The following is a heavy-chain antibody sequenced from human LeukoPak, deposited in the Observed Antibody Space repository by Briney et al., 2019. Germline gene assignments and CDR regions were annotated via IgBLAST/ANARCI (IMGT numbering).Heavy chain of an antibody. CDR3: ARDRLFAIYSKGSHDAFDI. CDR1: GFTFSSYS. J-gene: IGHJ3*02. Sequence: GGSLRLSCAASGFTFSSYSMNWVRQAPGKGLEWVSSISSSSSYIYYADSVKGRFTISRDNAKNSLYLQMNSLRAEDTAVYYCARDRLFAIYSKGSHDAFDIWDQGTMVTVSS. D-gene: IGHD3-3*01. CDR2: ISSSSSYI. V-gene: IGHV3-21*01.